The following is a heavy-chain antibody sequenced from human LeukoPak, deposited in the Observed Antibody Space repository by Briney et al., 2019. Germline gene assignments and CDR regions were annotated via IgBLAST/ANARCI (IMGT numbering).Heavy chain of an antibody. J-gene: IGHJ4*02. Sequence: GGSLRLSCAASGFTFSNSAMYWVRQAPGKGLEFVSVISTNGDRTYYADSVKGRFTISRDNSKNTLYLQVGSLRADDMAVYYCERGVAISSSGWYDTFDYWGQGALVTISS. D-gene: IGHD6-19*01. CDR1: GFTFSNSA. CDR2: ISTNGDRT. CDR3: ERGVAISSSGWYDTFDY. V-gene: IGHV3-64*02.